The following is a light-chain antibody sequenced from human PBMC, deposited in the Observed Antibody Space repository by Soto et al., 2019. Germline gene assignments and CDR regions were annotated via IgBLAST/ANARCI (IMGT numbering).Light chain of an antibody. CDR3: FSFTSTNTHV. CDR2: RNN. Sequence: QSVLTQPPSASGTPGQRVTISCSGSSSNIGSNYVYWYQQLPGTAPKLLIYRNNQRPSGVSDRFSGSKSGNTASLTISGLQAEDEADYYCFSFTSTNTHVFGSGTKLTVL. CDR1: SSNIGSNY. V-gene: IGLV1-47*01. J-gene: IGLJ1*01.